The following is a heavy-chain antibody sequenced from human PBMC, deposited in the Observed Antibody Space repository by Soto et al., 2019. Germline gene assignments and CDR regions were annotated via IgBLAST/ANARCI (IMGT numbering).Heavy chain of an antibody. V-gene: IGHV3-33*01. CDR2: IWYDGSHQ. CDR3: ARALASAEFDS. D-gene: IGHD6-13*01. Sequence: QVQLVESGGGVVQPGKSLRLSCVASGFIFTNYGMHWVRQAPGKGLEWVAVIWYDGSHQKYADSVKGRFTISRDNSRNILSLQMDSLRAEDTGVYYCARALASAEFDSWGQGTLVAVSS. J-gene: IGHJ4*02. CDR1: GFIFTNYG.